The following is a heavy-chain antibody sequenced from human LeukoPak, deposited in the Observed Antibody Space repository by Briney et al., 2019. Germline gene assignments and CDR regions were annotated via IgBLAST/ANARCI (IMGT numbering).Heavy chain of an antibody. CDR3: ATAPILRGEGGEHYKYGMDV. CDR1: VGSISSGNW. J-gene: IGHJ6*02. CDR2: IYHNGTP. Sequence: PSGTLSLTCGVSVGSISSGNWWSWVRQSPGKGLAWIGEIYHNGTPNYNPSLKSRVTISADTFKNHFSLKLTSVTAADTAVYYCATAPILRGEGGEHYKYGMDVWGQGTTVIVSS. D-gene: IGHD2-2*02. V-gene: IGHV4-4*02.